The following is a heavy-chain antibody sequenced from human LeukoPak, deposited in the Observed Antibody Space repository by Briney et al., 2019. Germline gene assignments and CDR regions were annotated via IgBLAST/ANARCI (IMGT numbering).Heavy chain of an antibody. CDR1: GYXFTSYG. CDR2: ISAYNGNT. V-gene: IGHV1-18*01. J-gene: IGHJ5*02. Sequence: CXXSGYXFTSYGXSWVXQAPXQXXXXMGWISAYNGNTNYAQKLQGRVTMTTDTSTSTAYMELRSLRSDDTAVYYCASTTVSGWFDPWGQGTLVTVSS. CDR3: ASTTVSGWFDP. D-gene: IGHD6-19*01.